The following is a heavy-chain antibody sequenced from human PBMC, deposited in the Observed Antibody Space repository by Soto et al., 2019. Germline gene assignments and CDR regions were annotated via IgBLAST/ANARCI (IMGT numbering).Heavy chain of an antibody. Sequence: SVKVSCKASGYTFTSYAMHWVRQAPGQRLEWMGWINAGNGNTKYSQKFQGRVTITRDTSASTAYMELSSLRSEDTAVYYCARTLGYCSGGSCYSDYYYYMDVWGKGTTVTVSS. CDR1: GYTFTSYA. CDR2: INAGNGNT. D-gene: IGHD2-15*01. CDR3: ARTLGYCSGGSCYSDYYYYMDV. V-gene: IGHV1-3*01. J-gene: IGHJ6*03.